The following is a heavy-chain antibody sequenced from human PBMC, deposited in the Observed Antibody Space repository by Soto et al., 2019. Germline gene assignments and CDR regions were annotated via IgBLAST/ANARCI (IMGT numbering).Heavy chain of an antibody. Sequence: QVQLQESGPGLVKPSETLSLTCAVSGGSISNNYWWSWVRQSPGKGLEWIGEIYHSGTANYIPSLKSRVTILVDKSRNQFSLRLSSVTAADTAMYYCARILVLGGSSPFDYWGQGTLVTVSS. CDR2: IYHSGTA. V-gene: IGHV4-4*02. J-gene: IGHJ4*02. CDR3: ARILVLGGSSPFDY. CDR1: GGSISNNYW.